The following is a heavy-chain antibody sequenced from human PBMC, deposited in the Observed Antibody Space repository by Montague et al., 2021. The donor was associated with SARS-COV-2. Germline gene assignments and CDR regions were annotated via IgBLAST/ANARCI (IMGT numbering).Heavy chain of an antibody. Sequence: SETLSLTCAVHGGSFSGYYWSWIHQPPGKGLEWIGEINHSGSTNYNPSLKSRVSISVDTSKNQFSLKLSSVTAADTAVYYCARGAPTITMIVVVFTGAGWYFDLWGRGTLVTVSS. CDR2: INHSGST. J-gene: IGHJ2*01. CDR1: GGSFSGYY. CDR3: ARGAPTITMIVVVFTGAGWYFDL. D-gene: IGHD3-22*01. V-gene: IGHV4-34*01.